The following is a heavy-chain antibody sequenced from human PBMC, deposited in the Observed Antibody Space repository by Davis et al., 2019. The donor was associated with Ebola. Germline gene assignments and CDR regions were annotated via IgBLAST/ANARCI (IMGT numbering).Heavy chain of an antibody. V-gene: IGHV1-3*04. J-gene: IGHJ4*02. CDR2: INTGNGNT. CDR3: ARDEFDY. Sequence: ASVKVSCKASGYSFTNYAIHWVRQAPGQRLEWMGWINTGNGNTEYSQKFQGRVTITRDTSASTAYMELSSLRSEDTAVYFCARDEFDYWGQGTTVTVSS. CDR1: GYSFTNYA.